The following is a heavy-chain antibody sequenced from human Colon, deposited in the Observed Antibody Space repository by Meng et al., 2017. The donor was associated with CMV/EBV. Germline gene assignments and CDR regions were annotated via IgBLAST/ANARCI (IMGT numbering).Heavy chain of an antibody. CDR1: GDSISSYY. J-gene: IGHJ5*02. V-gene: IGHV4-59*01. CDR2: IYYSGST. Sequence: GSLSLTCTVSGDSISSYYWSWIRQPPGKGLEWIGYIYYSGSTSYNPSLKSRVTMSIDTSKNQFSLKLRSVTAADTAVYYCARVRLLSGSGWYWFDPWGQGTLVTVSS. CDR3: ARVRLLSGSGWYWFDP. D-gene: IGHD6-19*01.